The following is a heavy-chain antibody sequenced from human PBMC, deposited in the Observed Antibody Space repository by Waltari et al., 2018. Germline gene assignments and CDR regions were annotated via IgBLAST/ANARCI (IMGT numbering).Heavy chain of an antibody. Sequence: QVQLQESGPGLVKPSESLSLTFPVAGYSISIAYYWGSLRQPPGKGLEWIGSIYHRGSTYYNPSLKSRFTISVETSKNQFSLKLSSVTATDTAVYYCARGRNGDSGWFDPWGQGTLVTVSS. D-gene: IGHD1-26*01. CDR2: IYHRGST. J-gene: IGHJ5*02. CDR1: GYSISIAYY. V-gene: IGHV4-38-2*01. CDR3: ARGRNGDSGWFDP.